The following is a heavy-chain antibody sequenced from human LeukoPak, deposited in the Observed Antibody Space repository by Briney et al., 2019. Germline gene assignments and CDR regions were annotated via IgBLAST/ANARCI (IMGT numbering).Heavy chain of an antibody. J-gene: IGHJ4*02. V-gene: IGHV4-31*03. CDR2: IYYSGRT. Sequence: SQTLSLTCTVSGGSISSGGYYWSWIRQHPGKGLEWMGYIYYSGRTYYNPSLVSRVIISLDTSKNQFSLKLSSVTAADTAVYYCARRSSSSGYFDYWGQGTLVTVSS. D-gene: IGHD6-6*01. CDR3: ARRSSSSGYFDY. CDR1: GGSISSGGYY.